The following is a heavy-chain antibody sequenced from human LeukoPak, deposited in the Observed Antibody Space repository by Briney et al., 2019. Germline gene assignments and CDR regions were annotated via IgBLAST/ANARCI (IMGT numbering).Heavy chain of an antibody. J-gene: IGHJ6*02. Sequence: GASVKVSCKASGYTFTGYYMHWVRQAPGQGLEWMGWINPNTGVTNYAQKFQGRVTLTRDTSIITAYMGLTRLRSDDTAMYYCARDRTTVTTGYYGMDVWGQGTTLTVSS. V-gene: IGHV1-2*02. D-gene: IGHD4-17*01. CDR3: ARDRTTVTTGYYGMDV. CDR1: GYTFTGYY. CDR2: INPNTGVT.